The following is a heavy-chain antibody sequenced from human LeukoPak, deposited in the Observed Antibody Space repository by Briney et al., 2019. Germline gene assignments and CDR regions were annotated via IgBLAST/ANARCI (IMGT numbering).Heavy chain of an antibody. CDR2: ISYSGST. Sequence: SETLSLTCTVSGGSITSSNYYWGWIRQPPGKGLEWIGSISYSGSTNYNPSLKSRVIIYVDTSKNQFSLKLRSGTAADTAVYFCARHGGGWEPNLFDSWGQGTLVTVSS. J-gene: IGHJ4*02. D-gene: IGHD1-26*01. CDR1: GGSITSSNYY. CDR3: ARHGGGWEPNLFDS. V-gene: IGHV4-39*01.